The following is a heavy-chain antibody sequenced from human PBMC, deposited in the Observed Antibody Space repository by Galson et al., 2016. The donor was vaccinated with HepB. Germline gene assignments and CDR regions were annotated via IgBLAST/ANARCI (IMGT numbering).Heavy chain of an antibody. CDR3: AKDLQMTTAYNNWLDP. D-gene: IGHD4-17*01. J-gene: IGHJ5*02. Sequence: SLRLSCAASGFTFSVYGMHWVRQAPGKGLEWVADIWYDGRSDYYADSVKGRFTISRDNSKNTLYLQMNNVRVEDTAVYYCAKDLQMTTAYNNWLDPWGQGTLVTVSS. CDR2: IWYDGRSD. CDR1: GFTFSVYG. V-gene: IGHV3-33*03.